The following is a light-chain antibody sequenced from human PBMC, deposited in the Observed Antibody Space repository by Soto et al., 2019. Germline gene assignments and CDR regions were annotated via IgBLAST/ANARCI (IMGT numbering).Light chain of an antibody. CDR2: ATS. J-gene: IGKJ2*01. CDR1: QSISTS. CDR3: QQTYSTPST. Sequence: DIQMTQSPSSLSASVGDRVTITCRASQSISTSLIWYQQKPGKAPKLLIFATSNLQSGVPSRFSGSGSGTDFTLTISSLHPEDSATYHCQQTYSTPSTFGQGTKLEIK. V-gene: IGKV1-39*01.